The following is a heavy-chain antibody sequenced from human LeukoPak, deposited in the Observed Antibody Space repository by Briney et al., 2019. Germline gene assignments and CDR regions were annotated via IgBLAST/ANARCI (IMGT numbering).Heavy chain of an antibody. Sequence: GGSLRLSCAASGFTFSSYASSWVRQAPGKGLGWVSAISGSGGSTYYADSVKGRFTISRDNSKNTLYLQMNSLRAEDTAVYYCAKDNMGYIVGAAASDYWGPGTLVTVSS. CDR3: AKDNMGYIVGAAASDY. CDR1: GFTFSSYA. J-gene: IGHJ4*02. CDR2: ISGSGGST. D-gene: IGHD1-26*01. V-gene: IGHV3-23*01.